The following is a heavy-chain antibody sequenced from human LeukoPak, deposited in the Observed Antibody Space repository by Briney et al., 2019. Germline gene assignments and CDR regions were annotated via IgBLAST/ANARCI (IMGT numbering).Heavy chain of an antibody. CDR2: VSTSSSTI. V-gene: IGHV3-48*01. CDR3: AREDYAFYSYRAV. J-gene: IGHJ6*03. Sequence: PGGSLRLSCVASGFTFSDYNMNWVRQAPGKGLEWVSYVSTSSSTIFYANSVKGRFTISRDIAKNSLYLQMNSLRAEDTAVYCWAREDYAFYSYRAVGEKGPTVTVSS. CDR1: GFTFSDYN.